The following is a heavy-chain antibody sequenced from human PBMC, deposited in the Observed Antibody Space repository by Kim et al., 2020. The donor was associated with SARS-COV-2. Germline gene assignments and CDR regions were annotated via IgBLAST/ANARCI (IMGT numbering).Heavy chain of an antibody. D-gene: IGHD3-22*01. CDR3: ATVRYDSSAPYYFDY. V-gene: IGHV1-24*01. Sequence: QKFQGRVTMTEDTSTDTAYMELSSLRSEDTAVYYCATVRYDSSAPYYFDYWGQGTLVTVSS. J-gene: IGHJ4*02.